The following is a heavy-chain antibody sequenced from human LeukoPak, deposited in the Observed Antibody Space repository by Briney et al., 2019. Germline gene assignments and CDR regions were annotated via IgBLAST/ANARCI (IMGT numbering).Heavy chain of an antibody. CDR3: ARETAMASNWFDP. V-gene: IGHV7-4-1*02. J-gene: IGHJ5*02. CDR2: INTNTGSP. CDR1: GFTFSSYG. Sequence: PGGSLRLSCAASGFTFSSYGMHWVRQAPGQGLEWMGWINTNTGSPTYAQGFTGRFVFSLDTSVNTAYLQINSLKADDTAIYYCARETAMASNWFDPWGQGTLVTVSS. D-gene: IGHD2-21*02.